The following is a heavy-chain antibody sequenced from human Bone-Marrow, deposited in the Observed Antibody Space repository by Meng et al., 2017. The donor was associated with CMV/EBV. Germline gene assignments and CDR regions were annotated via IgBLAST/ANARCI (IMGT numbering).Heavy chain of an antibody. CDR3: AHNTPRPGWIAY. D-gene: IGHD6-6*01. CDR2: IYWDDYK. V-gene: IGHV2-5*02. J-gene: IGHJ4*02. Sequence: TFKESVPALVKPTQTLTLTCTFSGFSFSTSGVGVGWIRQPPGKALEWLALIYWDDYKRYSPSLKSRLTITKDTSKNQVVLTMTNMDPVDTATYYCAHNTPRPGWIAYWGQGTLVTVSS. CDR1: GFSFSTSGVG.